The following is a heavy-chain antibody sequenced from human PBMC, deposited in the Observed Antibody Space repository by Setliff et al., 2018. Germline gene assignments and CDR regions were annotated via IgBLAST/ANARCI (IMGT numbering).Heavy chain of an antibody. Sequence: PGGSLRLSCAASGFTFSSYGMHWVRQAPGKGLEWVAFIRYDGSNKYYADSVKGRFTISRDNSKNTLYLQMNSLRAEDTAVYYCAKVFPTTGSYEILTGHPLFDYWGQGTLVTVSS. CDR2: IRYDGSNK. D-gene: IGHD3-9*01. V-gene: IGHV3-30*02. J-gene: IGHJ4*02. CDR3: AKVFPTTGSYEILTGHPLFDY. CDR1: GFTFSSYG.